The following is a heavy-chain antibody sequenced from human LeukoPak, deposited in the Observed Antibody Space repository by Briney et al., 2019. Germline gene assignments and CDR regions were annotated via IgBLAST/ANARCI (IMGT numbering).Heavy chain of an antibody. V-gene: IGHV4-59*08. Sequence: PETLSLTCTVSGGSISSYYWSWIRQPPGKGLEWIGYIYYSGSTNYNPSLKSRVTISVDTSKNQFSLKLSSVTAADTAVYYCARHVTVYCSGGSCYSGLSWFDPWGQGTLVTVSS. D-gene: IGHD2-15*01. CDR3: ARHVTVYCSGGSCYSGLSWFDP. CDR2: IYYSGST. J-gene: IGHJ5*02. CDR1: GGSISSYY.